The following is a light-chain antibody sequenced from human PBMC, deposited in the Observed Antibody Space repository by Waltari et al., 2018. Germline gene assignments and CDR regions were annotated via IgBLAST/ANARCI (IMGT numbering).Light chain of an antibody. CDR1: SSDIGAYNL. J-gene: IGLJ1*01. CDR2: DVN. CDR3: SSYTTGSTRYV. Sequence: QSALTQPASVSGSPGQSITISCTGTSSDIGAYNLVSWYQKHPGKAPTVMIYDVNHRPSGVSSRFSGSKSGNTASLTISGLQAEDEADYYCSSYTTGSTRYVFGSGTKVTVL. V-gene: IGLV2-14*03.